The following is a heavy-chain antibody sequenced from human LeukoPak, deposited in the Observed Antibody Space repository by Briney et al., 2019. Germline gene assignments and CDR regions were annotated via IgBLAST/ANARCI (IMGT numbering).Heavy chain of an antibody. CDR1: GGSISSYY. D-gene: IGHD5-18*01. V-gene: IGHV4-59*01. CDR2: IYYSGSN. Sequence: SETLSLTCTVSGGSISSYYWSWIRQPPGKGLEWIGYIYYSGSNNYNPSLKSRVTISVDTSKNQFSLKLSSVTAADTAVYYCASVYVDTAMVFDYWGQGTLVTVSS. J-gene: IGHJ4*02. CDR3: ASVYVDTAMVFDY.